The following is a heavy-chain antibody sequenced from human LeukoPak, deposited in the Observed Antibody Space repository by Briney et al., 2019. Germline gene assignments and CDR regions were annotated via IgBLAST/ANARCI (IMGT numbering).Heavy chain of an antibody. CDR1: GFTFSNFG. D-gene: IGHD2-2*01. CDR3: AKDPAWYCSSSSWLNWYFDL. V-gene: IGHV3-30*02. CDR2: IRYDGSNK. Sequence: GGSLRLSCAASGFTFSNFGMHWVRQAPAKGLEWVAFIRYDGSNKYYEDSLKGRFTISRDNYRNKVYLQVNSPRAEDTAMYYCAKDPAWYCSSSSWLNWYFDLWGRGTLVTVSS. J-gene: IGHJ2*01.